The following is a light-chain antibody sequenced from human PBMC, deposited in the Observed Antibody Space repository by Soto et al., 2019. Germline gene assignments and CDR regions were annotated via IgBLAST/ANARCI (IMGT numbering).Light chain of an antibody. V-gene: IGKV3-20*01. CDR3: QQYGASPR. J-gene: IGKJ5*01. CDR2: GAS. Sequence: DIVLTQSPGTLSLSPGERATLSCRASQSVSSSYLAWYQHKPGQAPRLLIYGASSRATGIPDRFSGSGSGTDFTLTINRLEPEDFAGYFCQQYGASPRFGQGTRLEMK. CDR1: QSVSSSY.